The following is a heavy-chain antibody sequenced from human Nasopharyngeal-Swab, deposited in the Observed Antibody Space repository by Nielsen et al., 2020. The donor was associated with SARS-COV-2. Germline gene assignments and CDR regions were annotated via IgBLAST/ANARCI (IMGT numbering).Heavy chain of an antibody. CDR3: ARGGSTPMIISY. CDR2: INHSGNT. CDR1: GYSISSGYY. V-gene: IGHV4-38-2*02. Sequence: SETLSLTCTVSGYSISSGYYWDWIRQPPGKGLEWIGEINHSGNTKYNPSLKSRVTLSVDTSKNQFSLTLSSVTAADTAVYYCARGGSTPMIISYWGQGTLVTVSS. J-gene: IGHJ4*02. D-gene: IGHD5-18*01.